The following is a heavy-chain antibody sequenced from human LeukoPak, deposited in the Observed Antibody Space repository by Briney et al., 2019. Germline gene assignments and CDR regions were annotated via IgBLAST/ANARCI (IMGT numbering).Heavy chain of an antibody. Sequence: ASVKVSCKGSGYTFTNYDINWVRQATGQGLEWMGWINPNSGNIGYAQNFQGRVTITRNTSISTAYMELSSLRSEDTAVYYCASHCRSTSCSGGFDYWGQGTLVTVSS. CDR3: ASHCRSTSCSGGFDY. D-gene: IGHD2-2*01. CDR1: GYTFTNYD. J-gene: IGHJ4*02. V-gene: IGHV1-8*03. CDR2: INPNSGNI.